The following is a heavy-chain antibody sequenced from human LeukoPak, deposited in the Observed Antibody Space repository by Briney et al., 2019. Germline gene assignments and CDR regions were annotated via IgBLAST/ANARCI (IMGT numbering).Heavy chain of an antibody. V-gene: IGHV4-39*01. D-gene: IGHD6-13*01. CDR3: ARHMYSSSWYGQYYYYGMDV. Sequence: SETLSLTCTVSGGSISSSSYYWGWIRQPPGKGLEWIGSIYYSGSTYYNPSLKSRVTISVDTSKNQFSLKLRFVTAADTAVYYCARHMYSSSWYGQYYYYGMDVWGQGTTVTVSS. CDR1: GGSISSSSYY. J-gene: IGHJ6*02. CDR2: IYYSGST.